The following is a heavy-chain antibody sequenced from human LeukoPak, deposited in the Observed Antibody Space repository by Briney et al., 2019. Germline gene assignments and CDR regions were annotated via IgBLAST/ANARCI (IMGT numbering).Heavy chain of an antibody. D-gene: IGHD2-2*01. V-gene: IGHV4-59*01. CDR1: GGSISRYY. CDR2: IYYTGST. J-gene: IGHJ6*03. CDR3: ARGRGGLVVPGVYYHSMDV. Sequence: SETLSLTCTVSGGSISRYYCSWIRQPPGKGLEWIGYIYYTGSTDYNPSLKSRVTISVDTSTTQFSLKVTSVTAADTAVYYCARGRGGLVVPGVYYHSMDVWGKGTTVTVSS.